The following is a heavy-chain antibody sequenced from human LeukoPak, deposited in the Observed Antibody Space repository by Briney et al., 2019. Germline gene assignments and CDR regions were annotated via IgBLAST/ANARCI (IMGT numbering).Heavy chain of an antibody. V-gene: IGHV3-74*01. CDR2: INSDGSST. Sequence: GGSLRLSCAASGFTFSSYWVHWVRQAPGKGLVWVSHINSDGSSTSCADSVKGRFTISRDNAKNTLYLQMNSLRAEDTAVYYCARGASSDWYQNFDYWGQGTLVTVSS. D-gene: IGHD6-19*01. J-gene: IGHJ4*02. CDR1: GFTFSSYW. CDR3: ARGASSDWYQNFDY.